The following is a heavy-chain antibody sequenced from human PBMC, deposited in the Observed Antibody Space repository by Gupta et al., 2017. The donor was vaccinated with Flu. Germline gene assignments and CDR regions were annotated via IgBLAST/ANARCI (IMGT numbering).Heavy chain of an antibody. J-gene: IGHJ4*02. CDR2: SYYRSKWYN. CDR1: GDSVSSNNAA. V-gene: IGHV6-1*01. D-gene: IGHD2-15*01. Sequence: QVQLQQSGPGLVKPAQTLSLTCPISGDSVSSNNAAWNWIRHSPYRGLELLGRSYYRSKWYNDYAVSVKGRITINPDTSKNQFSLQLNSVSPEDTAVYYCARANCPGGSCYYFDCWDQGTLVTVSS. CDR3: ARANCPGGSCYYFDC.